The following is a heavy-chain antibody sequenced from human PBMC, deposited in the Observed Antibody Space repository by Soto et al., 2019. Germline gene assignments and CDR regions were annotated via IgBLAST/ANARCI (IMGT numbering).Heavy chain of an antibody. CDR2: ISGSGGST. CDR1: GFTVSSYA. J-gene: IGHJ5*02. D-gene: IGHD6-6*01. CDR3: AKDHMPRIPARWFAP. Sequence: GGCLRLSCAASGFTVSSYAMSWVRQDPGKGLEWVSAISGSGGSTYYADSVKGRFTISRDNSKNTLYLQMNSLRAEDTAVYYCAKDHMPRIPARWFAPWGQGTLVTV. V-gene: IGHV3-23*01.